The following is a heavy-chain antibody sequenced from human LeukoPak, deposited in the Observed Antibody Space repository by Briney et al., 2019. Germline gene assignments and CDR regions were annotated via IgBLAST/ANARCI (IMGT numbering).Heavy chain of an antibody. V-gene: IGHV3-53*01. D-gene: IGHD1-26*01. CDR1: GFSVSDTF. CDR3: VRDKGVGRTERFDS. Sequence: PGGSLRLSCAVSGFSVSDTFMTWVRQAPGKGLQWASVILDTGITTYADSVKGSFSISRDNSKNTVYLQMNSLSVDDTAVYYCVRDKGVGRTERFDSWGPGTLSPSPQ. J-gene: IGHJ4*02. CDR2: ILDTGIT.